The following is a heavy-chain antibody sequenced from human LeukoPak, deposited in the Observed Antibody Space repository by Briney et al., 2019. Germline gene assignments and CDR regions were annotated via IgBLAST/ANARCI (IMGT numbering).Heavy chain of an antibody. CDR1: GGSFSGYY. V-gene: IGHV4-34*01. D-gene: IGHD3-10*01. CDR2: INHSGST. J-gene: IGHJ4*02. Sequence: PSETLSLTCAVYGGSFSGYYWSWIRQPPGKGLEWIAEINHSGSTYYNPSLKSRVTISVDTSKNQFSLKLSSVTAADTAVYYCARLTLGYGSGSYYRRYYFDYWGQGTLVTVSS. CDR3: ARLTLGYGSGSYYRRYYFDY.